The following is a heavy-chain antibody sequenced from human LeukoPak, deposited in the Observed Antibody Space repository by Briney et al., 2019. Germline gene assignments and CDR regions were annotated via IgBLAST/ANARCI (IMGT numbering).Heavy chain of an antibody. Sequence: GGSLRLSCAASGFTFDDYAMHWVRQAPGKGLEWVLGISWNSGSIGYADSVKGRFTISRDNAKNSLYLQMNSLRAEDTALYYCAKDIVYDSSGCLDYWGQGTLVTVSS. CDR2: ISWNSGSI. J-gene: IGHJ4*02. D-gene: IGHD3-22*01. V-gene: IGHV3-9*01. CDR3: AKDIVYDSSGCLDY. CDR1: GFTFDDYA.